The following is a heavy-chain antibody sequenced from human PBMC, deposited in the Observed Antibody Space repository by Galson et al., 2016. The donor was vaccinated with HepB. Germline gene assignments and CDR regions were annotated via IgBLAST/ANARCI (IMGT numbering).Heavy chain of an antibody. D-gene: IGHD1-1*01. J-gene: IGHJ4*02. Sequence: SVKVSCKASGFPFNTSAVYWVRQDRGQRLEWIGWIVIGRGKTNYAQKFKERVTITRDMSTSTAYMELSSLRSEDTAVYFCAAGTGTAEFDYWGQGTLVTVSS. CDR3: AAGTGTAEFDY. V-gene: IGHV1-58*01. CDR1: GFPFNTSA. CDR2: IVIGRGKT.